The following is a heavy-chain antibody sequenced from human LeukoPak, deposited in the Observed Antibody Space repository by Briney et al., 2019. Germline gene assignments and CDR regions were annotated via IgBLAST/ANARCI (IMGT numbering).Heavy chain of an antibody. D-gene: IGHD5-18*01. CDR1: GYSISSVYY. CDR2: IYPSGTT. V-gene: IGHV4-38-2*02. CDR3: ARGYSYAAAFDI. Sequence: PSETLSLTCTVSGYSISSVYYWGWIRQPPGKGLEWIGNIYPSGTTYYNPSLKTRVTISVDTSKNQFSLKLSSVTAADTAVYYCARGYSYAAAFDIWGQGTMVTVSS. J-gene: IGHJ3*02.